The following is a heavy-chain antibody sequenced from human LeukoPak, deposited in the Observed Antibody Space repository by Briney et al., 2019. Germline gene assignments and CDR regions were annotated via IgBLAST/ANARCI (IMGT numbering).Heavy chain of an antibody. CDR2: ISSSGSTI. D-gene: IGHD3-10*02. V-gene: IGHV3-48*03. Sequence: GGSLRLSCAASGFTFTSYVMNWVRQAPGKGLEWVSYISSSGSTIYYADSVKGRFTISRDNAKNSLYLQMNSLRAEDTAVYYCAELGITMIGGVWGKGTTVTISS. J-gene: IGHJ6*04. CDR1: GFTFTSYV. CDR3: AELGITMIGGV.